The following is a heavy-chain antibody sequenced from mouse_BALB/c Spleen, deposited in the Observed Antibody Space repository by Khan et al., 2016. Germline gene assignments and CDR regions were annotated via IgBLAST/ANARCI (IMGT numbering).Heavy chain of an antibody. CDR1: GFTFSNYW. CDR2: IRLKSNNYAT. CDR3: TTEFAY. V-gene: IGHV6-6*02. J-gene: IGHJ3*01. Sequence: EVQLQEPGGGLVQPGGSMKLSCVASGFTFSNYWMNWVRQSPEKGLEWVAEIRLKSNNYATHYAESVKGRFTISRDDSKSSVYLQMNNLRAEDTSIYYCTTEFAYWGHGTLVTVSA.